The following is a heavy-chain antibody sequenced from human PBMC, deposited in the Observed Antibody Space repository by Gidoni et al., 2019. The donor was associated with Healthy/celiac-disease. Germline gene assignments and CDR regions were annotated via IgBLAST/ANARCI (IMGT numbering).Heavy chain of an antibody. V-gene: IGHV3-23*01. CDR1: GFASSAYA. CDR2: IGASGGTI. Sequence: QLLSSGGGLAHRGGSLRLSRPASGFASSAYAMTSVRQAPGKGLEWVSLIGASGGTIFYADSGKGRFAISRDNSKNALFLQIHSLRVEDTAVYYCAKSNGDDCPEPFDVWGPGTLVTVSS. CDR3: AKSNGDDCPEPFDV. J-gene: IGHJ3*01. D-gene: IGHD4-17*01.